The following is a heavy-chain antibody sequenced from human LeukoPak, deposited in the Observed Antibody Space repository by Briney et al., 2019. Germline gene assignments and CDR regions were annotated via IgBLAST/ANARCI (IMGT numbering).Heavy chain of an antibody. CDR2: VYDSGTT. V-gene: IGHV4-59*11. CDR1: GVSIGSHY. CDR3: ARDAY. Sequence: SETLSLTCTVSGVSIGSHYWSWIRQSPGKGLEWIGCVYDSGTTVYNPSLTGRVTISVDTSKNQYSLNLRSVTAADAAVYYCARDAYWGQGILVTVSS. J-gene: IGHJ4*02.